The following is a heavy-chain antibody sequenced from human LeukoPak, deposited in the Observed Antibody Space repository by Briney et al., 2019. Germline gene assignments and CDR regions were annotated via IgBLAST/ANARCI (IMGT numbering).Heavy chain of an antibody. CDR1: GCTFTSYY. CDR2: INPSGGST. V-gene: IGHV1-46*01. J-gene: IGHJ4*02. CDR3: ARETNDWNFDY. D-gene: IGHD1-1*01. Sequence: ASVKVSCKASGCTFTSYYMHWVRQAPGQGLEWMGIINPSGGSTSYAQKFQGRVTMTRDTSTSTVYMELSSLRSEDTAVYYCARETNDWNFDYWGQGTLVTVSS.